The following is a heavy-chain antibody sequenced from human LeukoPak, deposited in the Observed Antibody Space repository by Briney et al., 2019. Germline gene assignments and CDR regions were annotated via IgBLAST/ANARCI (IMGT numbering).Heavy chain of an antibody. J-gene: IGHJ6*03. CDR1: GGSISSYY. Sequence: SETLSLTCTVSGGSISSYYWSWIRQSPGKGLEWIGYIHYSGSTNYNPSLKSRVTISIDTSKNQFSLKLSSVTAADTAVYYSYCSTTSYYYMDVWGKGTTVTVSS. D-gene: IGHD2-2*01. V-gene: IGHV4-59*12. CDR3: YCSTTSYYYMDV. CDR2: IHYSGST.